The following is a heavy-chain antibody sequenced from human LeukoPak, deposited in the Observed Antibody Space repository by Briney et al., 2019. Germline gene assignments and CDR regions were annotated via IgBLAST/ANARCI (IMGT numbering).Heavy chain of an antibody. D-gene: IGHD1-1*01. CDR3: ARHNWNDGDY. CDR2: INPSGGST. Sequence: ASVKVSCKASGYTYTSYYMHWVRQAPGQGLEWMGIINPSGGSTSYAQKFQGRVTMTRNTSISTAYMELSSLRSEDTAVYYCARHNWNDGDYWGQGTLVTVSS. J-gene: IGHJ4*02. CDR1: GYTYTSYY. V-gene: IGHV1-46*01.